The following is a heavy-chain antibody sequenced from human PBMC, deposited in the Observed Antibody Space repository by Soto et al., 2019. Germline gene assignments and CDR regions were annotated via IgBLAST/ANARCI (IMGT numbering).Heavy chain of an antibody. CDR2: IDPSDSQT. Sequence: PGESLKISCKGSGYSFAGYWITWVRQKPGKGLEWMGRIDPSDSQTYYSPSFRGHVTISVTKSITTVFLQWSSLRASDTAMYYCASIYDILTYTSACDIWGQGTMVTVSS. V-gene: IGHV5-10-1*01. CDR1: GYSFAGYW. D-gene: IGHD3-9*01. CDR3: ASIYDILTYTSACDI. J-gene: IGHJ3*02.